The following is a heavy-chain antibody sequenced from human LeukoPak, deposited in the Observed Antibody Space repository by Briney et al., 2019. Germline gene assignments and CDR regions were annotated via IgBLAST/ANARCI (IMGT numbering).Heavy chain of an antibody. CDR3: ARGSGYDYALRYNY. Sequence: AAVKVSCKASGYTFTGYYMHWVRQPPGQGLEWMGWINPNSGGTNYAQKFQGRVTMTRDTSISTAYMELSRLRSDDTAVYYCARGSGYDYALRYNYWGQGTLVTVSS. CDR1: GYTFTGYY. V-gene: IGHV1-2*02. D-gene: IGHD5-12*01. J-gene: IGHJ4*02. CDR2: INPNSGGT.